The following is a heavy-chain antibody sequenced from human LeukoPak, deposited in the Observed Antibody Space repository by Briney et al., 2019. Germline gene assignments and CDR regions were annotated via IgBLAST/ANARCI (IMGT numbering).Heavy chain of an antibody. Sequence: GGSLRLSCAASGFTFSSYEMNWVRQAPGKGLEWVSYISSSGSTIYYADSVKGRFTISRDNSKNTLYLQMNSLRAEDTAVYYCAKDRYSSSYFDYWGQGTLVTVSS. CDR1: GFTFSSYE. J-gene: IGHJ4*02. CDR3: AKDRYSSSYFDY. CDR2: ISSSGSTI. D-gene: IGHD6-13*01. V-gene: IGHV3-48*03.